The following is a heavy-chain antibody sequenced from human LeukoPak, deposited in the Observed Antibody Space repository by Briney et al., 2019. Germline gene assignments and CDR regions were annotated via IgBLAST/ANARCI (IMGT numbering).Heavy chain of an antibody. CDR3: AKPFEGYSGYDFPDYFDY. V-gene: IGHV3-30*02. CDR1: GFTFSSYG. Sequence: GGSLRLSCAASGFTFSSYGMHWVRQAPGKGLEWVAFIRYDGSNKCYADSVKGRFTISRDNSKNTLYLQMNSLRAEDTAVYYCAKPFEGYSGYDFPDYFDYWGQGTLVTVSS. CDR2: IRYDGSNK. D-gene: IGHD5-12*01. J-gene: IGHJ4*02.